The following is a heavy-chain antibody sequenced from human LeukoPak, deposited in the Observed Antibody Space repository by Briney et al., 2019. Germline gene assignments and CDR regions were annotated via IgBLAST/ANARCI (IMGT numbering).Heavy chain of an antibody. D-gene: IGHD2-2*02. J-gene: IGHJ4*02. V-gene: IGHV3-23*01. CDR3: SRGRYCSSTSCYIDY. CDR2: ISGSAGST. Sequence: GGSLRLSCAASGFSLSSKYMSWVRQPAGKGLEWVSGISGSAGSTYYADSVKGRFTISRDNSKNTLYLQMNSLRAEDTAVYYCSRGRYCSSTSCYIDYWGQGTLVTVAS. CDR1: GFSLSSKY.